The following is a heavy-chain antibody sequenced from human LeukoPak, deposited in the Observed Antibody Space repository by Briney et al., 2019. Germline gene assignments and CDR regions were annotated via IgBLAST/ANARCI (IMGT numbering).Heavy chain of an antibody. CDR2: INHSGST. CDR1: GGSFSGYY. CDR3: ASYAKDIVVLPAATIYWYFDL. V-gene: IGHV4-34*01. D-gene: IGHD2-2*01. J-gene: IGHJ2*01. Sequence: SETLSLTCAVYGGSFSGYYWSWIRQPPGKGLEWIGEINHSGSTNYNPSLKSRVTISVDTSKNQFSLKLSSVTAADTAVYYCASYAKDIVVLPAATIYWYFDLWGRGTLVTVSS.